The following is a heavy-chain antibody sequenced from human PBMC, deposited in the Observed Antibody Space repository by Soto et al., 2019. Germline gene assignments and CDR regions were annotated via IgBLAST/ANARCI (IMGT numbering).Heavy chain of an antibody. CDR2: INPNNGVT. V-gene: IGHV1-2*02. CDR1: GYMFTGFY. Sequence: ASVKVSCKASGYMFTGFYLHSLRQAPGQGLEWMGWINPNNGVTTYAKNFQGRVTMTRDSSISTAYMELSSLRSDDTAVYFCAAAAIPVAGRHPDFWGQGTVVTVSS. D-gene: IGHD6-19*01. CDR3: AAAAIPVAGRHPDF. J-gene: IGHJ4*02.